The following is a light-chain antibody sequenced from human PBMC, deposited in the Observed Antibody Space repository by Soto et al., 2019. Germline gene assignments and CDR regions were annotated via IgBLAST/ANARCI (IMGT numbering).Light chain of an antibody. CDR3: AAWDDSLSAV. Sequence: QSELTQPPSASGTPGQRVTISCSVSTSNIGGNYVYWYQQLPRTAPKLLIYSNDQRASGVPDRFSGSKSGTSASLAISGLRSEDEADYYCAAWDDSLSAVFGGGTKLTVL. CDR2: SND. J-gene: IGLJ3*02. CDR1: TSNIGGNY. V-gene: IGLV1-47*02.